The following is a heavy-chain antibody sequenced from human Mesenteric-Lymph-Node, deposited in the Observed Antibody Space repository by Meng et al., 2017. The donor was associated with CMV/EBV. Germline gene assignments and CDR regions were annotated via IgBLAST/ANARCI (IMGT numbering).Heavy chain of an antibody. V-gene: IGHV3-48*04. J-gene: IGHJ4*02. CDR1: GFTFSTYT. Sequence: GESLKISCAASGFTFSTYTMHWVRQAPGKGLEWVSYISSSGSTIYYADSVKGRFTISRDNAKNSLYLQMNSLRAEDTALYYCARRYYDSSGYLRYFDYWGQGTLVTVSS. CDR2: ISSSGSTI. CDR3: ARRYYDSSGYLRYFDY. D-gene: IGHD3-22*01.